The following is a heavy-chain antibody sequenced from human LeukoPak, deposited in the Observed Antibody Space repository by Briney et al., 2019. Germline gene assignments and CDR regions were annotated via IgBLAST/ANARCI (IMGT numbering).Heavy chain of an antibody. Sequence: PGGSLRLSCAASGFTFSSYAMSWVRQAPGKGLEWVSAISGSGGSTYYADSVKGRLTISRDNSKNTLYLQMNSLRAEDTAVYYCARSKRENCSSTSCYGYYYYYYMDVWGKGTTVTVSS. V-gene: IGHV3-23*01. D-gene: IGHD2-2*01. CDR3: ARSKRENCSSTSCYGYYYYYYMDV. J-gene: IGHJ6*03. CDR2: ISGSGGST. CDR1: GFTFSSYA.